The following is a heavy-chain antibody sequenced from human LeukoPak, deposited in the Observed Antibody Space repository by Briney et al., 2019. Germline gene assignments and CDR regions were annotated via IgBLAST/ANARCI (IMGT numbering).Heavy chain of an antibody. CDR1: GYSISSGYF. D-gene: IGHD6-13*01. J-gene: IGHJ5*02. CDR2: IYHSGST. CDR3: ARAYSSSWYFNWFDP. V-gene: IGHV4-38-2*02. Sequence: SETLSLTCTVSGYSISSGYFWGWIRQPPGKGLEWIGTIYHSGSTYYNASLESRVTISVDTSKNQFSLKLSSVTAADTAVYYCARAYSSSWYFNWFDPWGQGTLVTISS.